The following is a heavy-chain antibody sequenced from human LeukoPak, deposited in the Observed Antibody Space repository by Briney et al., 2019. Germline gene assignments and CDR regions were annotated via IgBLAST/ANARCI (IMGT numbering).Heavy chain of an antibody. J-gene: IGHJ3*02. Sequence: GRSLRPSCAASGFTFDDYAMHWVRQAPGKGLEWVSGISWNSGSIGYADSVKGRFTISRDNAKNSLYLQMNSLRAEDTALYYCAKDYIAAAGAFDIWGQGTMVTVSS. CDR3: AKDYIAAAGAFDI. D-gene: IGHD6-13*01. CDR2: ISWNSGSI. CDR1: GFTFDDYA. V-gene: IGHV3-9*01.